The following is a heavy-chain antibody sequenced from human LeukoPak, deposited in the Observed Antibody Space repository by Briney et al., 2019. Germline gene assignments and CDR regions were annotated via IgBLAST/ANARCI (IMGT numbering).Heavy chain of an antibody. CDR2: IKEDGSAR. CDR1: GFTFSSYA. CDR3: ARDPRDDHNSLDS. V-gene: IGHV3-7*03. Sequence: PGGSLRLSCAASGFTFSSYAMSWVRQAPEKGLEWVANIKEDGSARYYVDSVKGRFTISRDNAKNFLYLQMTSLRVEDTAMYYCARDPRDDHNSLDSWGQGTQVTVSS. J-gene: IGHJ5*01.